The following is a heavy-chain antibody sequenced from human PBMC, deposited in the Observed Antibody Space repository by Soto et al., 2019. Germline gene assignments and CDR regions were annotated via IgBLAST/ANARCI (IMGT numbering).Heavy chain of an antibody. D-gene: IGHD6-13*01. CDR2: IYYTGTT. CDR1: GDPLSSGSYY. Sequence: SETLSLTCTVSGDPLSSGSYYWSWIRQSPGKRLEWIAYIYYTGTTKYNPSLKSRVTISVDTSKNQFSLKLSSVTAADTAVYYCARVGAAAGTRVVGWFDPWGQGTLVTVSS. CDR3: ARVGAAAGTRVVGWFDP. J-gene: IGHJ5*02. V-gene: IGHV4-61*01.